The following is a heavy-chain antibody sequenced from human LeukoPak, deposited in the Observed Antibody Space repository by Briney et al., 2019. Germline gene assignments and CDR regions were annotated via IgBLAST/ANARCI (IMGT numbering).Heavy chain of an antibody. D-gene: IGHD6-13*01. V-gene: IGHV3-30-3*01. Sequence: GGSLRLSCAASGFTFSSYAMHWVRQAPGKGLEWVAVISYDGSNKYHTDSVKGRFTISRDNSKSTLSLRMNSLRAEDTAVYYCARDPYSSSWYGYFDYWGQGTLVTVSS. CDR1: GFTFSSYA. CDR3: ARDPYSSSWYGYFDY. CDR2: ISYDGSNK. J-gene: IGHJ4*02.